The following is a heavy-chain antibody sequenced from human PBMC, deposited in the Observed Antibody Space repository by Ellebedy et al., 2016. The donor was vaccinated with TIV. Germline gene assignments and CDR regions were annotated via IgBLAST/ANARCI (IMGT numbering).Heavy chain of an antibody. V-gene: IGHV4-61*01. CDR1: GGSVSSGSYY. D-gene: IGHD5-12*01. J-gene: IGHJ6*02. Sequence: SETLSLTXTVSGGSVSSGSYYWSWIRQPPGKGLEWIGYIYYSGSTNYNPSLKSRVTISVDTSKNQFSLKLSSVTAADTAVYHCALLGVATIRDSYYGMDVWGQGTTVTVSS. CDR3: ALLGVATIRDSYYGMDV. CDR2: IYYSGST.